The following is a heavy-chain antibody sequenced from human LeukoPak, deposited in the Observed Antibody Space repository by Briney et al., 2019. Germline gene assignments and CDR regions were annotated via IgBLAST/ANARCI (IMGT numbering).Heavy chain of an antibody. CDR1: GFTFSSYS. CDR3: ARGGRGIRYYYYMDV. CDR2: ISSSSSYI. Sequence: PGGSLRLSCAASGFTFSSYSMNWVRQAPGKGLEWVSSISSSSSYIYYADSVKGRFTISRDNAKNSLYLQMNSLRAEDTAVYYCARGGRGIRYYYYMDVWGKGTTVTVSS. D-gene: IGHD6-13*01. V-gene: IGHV3-21*01. J-gene: IGHJ6*03.